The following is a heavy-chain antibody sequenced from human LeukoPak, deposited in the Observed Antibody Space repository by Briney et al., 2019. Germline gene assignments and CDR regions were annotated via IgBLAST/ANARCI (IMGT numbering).Heavy chain of an antibody. V-gene: IGHV4-59*01. CDR2: IYYSGST. J-gene: IGHJ3*02. CDR1: GGSFSTYY. Sequence: PSETLSLTCAVYGGSFSTYYWSWIRQPPGKGLEWIGYIYYSGSTNYNPSLKSRVTISVDTSKNQFSLKLTSVTAADTAVYYCARATAFFDIWGQGTMVTVSS. CDR3: ARATAFFDI.